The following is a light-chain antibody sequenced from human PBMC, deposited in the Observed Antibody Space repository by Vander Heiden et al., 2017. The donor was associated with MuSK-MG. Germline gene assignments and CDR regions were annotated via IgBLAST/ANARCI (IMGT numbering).Light chain of an antibody. CDR2: AAS. CDR3: QQYYSTLYN. J-gene: IGKJ2*01. V-gene: IGKV1-NL1*01. CDR1: QGISNS. Sequence: DIQMTQSPSSLSASVGDRVTITCRASQGISNSLAWYQQKPGKAPKLLLYAASRLESGVPSRFSGSGSGTDYTLTISSLQPEDFATYYCQQYYSTLYNVGQGTKLEIK.